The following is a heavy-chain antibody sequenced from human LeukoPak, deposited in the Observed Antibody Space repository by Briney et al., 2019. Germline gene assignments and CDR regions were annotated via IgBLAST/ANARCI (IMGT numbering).Heavy chain of an antibody. Sequence: SETLSLTCTVSGGSNSSYYWSWIRQPPGKGLEWIGYIYYSGSTNYNPSLKSRVTISVDTSKNQFSLKLSSVTAADTAVYYCARVHSYGFYYYYYYGMDVWGQGTTVTVSS. CDR3: ARVHSYGFYYYYYYGMDV. CDR1: GGSNSSYY. J-gene: IGHJ6*02. D-gene: IGHD5-18*01. CDR2: IYYSGST. V-gene: IGHV4-59*01.